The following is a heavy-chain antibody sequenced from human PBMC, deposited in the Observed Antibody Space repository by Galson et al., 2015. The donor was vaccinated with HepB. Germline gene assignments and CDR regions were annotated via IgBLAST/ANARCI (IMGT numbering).Heavy chain of an antibody. CDR1: GYTFTSYY. D-gene: IGHD3-22*01. V-gene: IGHV1-46*01. Sequence: SVKVSCKASGYTFTSYYMHWVRQAPGQGLEWMGIINPSGGSTSYAQKFQGRVTMTRDTSTSTVYMELSSLRSEDTAVYYCARDPGGPPYYDSSGYREKYPDYWGQGTLVTVSS. J-gene: IGHJ4*02. CDR2: INPSGGST. CDR3: ARDPGGPPYYDSSGYREKYPDY.